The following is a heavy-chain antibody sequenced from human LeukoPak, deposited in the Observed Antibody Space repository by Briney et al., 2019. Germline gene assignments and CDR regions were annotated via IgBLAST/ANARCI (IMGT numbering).Heavy chain of an antibody. Sequence: GGSLRLSCAASGFTFSSYEFNWVRQAPGKGLQWISYIAATGDTIFYSDSVRGRFTISRDNTRNSLFLQMNGLRAEDTAVYYCARDSSAMLRGYSDYWGLGTLVTVSS. V-gene: IGHV3-48*03. D-gene: IGHD3-10*01. CDR3: ARDSSAMLRGYSDY. CDR2: IAATGDTI. CDR1: GFTFSSYE. J-gene: IGHJ4*02.